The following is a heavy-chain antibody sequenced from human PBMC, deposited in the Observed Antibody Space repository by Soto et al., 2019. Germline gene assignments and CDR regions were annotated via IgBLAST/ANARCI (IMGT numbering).Heavy chain of an antibody. CDR2: ISYNGINT. J-gene: IGHJ5*02. CDR1: GFIFTSYA. D-gene: IGHD2-21*02. Sequence: GGSLRLSCAASGFIFTSYAIHWVRQAPGKGLEWVALISYNGINTYYADSVKGRFTISRDNSNNTLYLQMNSLRSEDTATYYCARGGGSDCRSTYLDPWGQGTL. V-gene: IGHV3-30-3*01. CDR3: ARGGGSDCRSTYLDP.